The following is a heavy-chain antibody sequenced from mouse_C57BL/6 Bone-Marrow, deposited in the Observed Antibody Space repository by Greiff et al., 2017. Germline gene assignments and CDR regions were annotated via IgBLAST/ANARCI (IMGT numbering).Heavy chain of an antibody. Sequence: VKLVESGPGLVQPSQSLSITCTVSGFSLTSYGVHWVRQPPGKGLEWLGVIWSGGSTDYNAAFISRLSISKDNSKSQVFFKMNSLQADDTAIYYCDKKGAMDYWGRGTAVTVSS. CDR1: GFSLTSYG. V-gene: IGHV2-4*01. CDR2: IWSGGST. J-gene: IGHJ4*01. CDR3: DKKGAMDY.